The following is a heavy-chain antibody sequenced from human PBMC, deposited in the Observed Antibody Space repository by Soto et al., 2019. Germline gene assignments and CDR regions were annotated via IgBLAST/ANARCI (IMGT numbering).Heavy chain of an antibody. V-gene: IGHV4-34*01. J-gene: IGHJ6*02. CDR2: INHSGST. Sequence: KASETLSLTCAVYGGSFSGYYWSWIRQPPGKGLEWIGEINHSGSTNYNPSLKSRVTISVDTSKNQFSLKLSSVTAADTAVYYCARGGRFWNDILTGYYYYYYGMDVWGQGTTVTVSS. CDR1: GGSFSGYY. CDR3: ARGGRFWNDILTGYYYYYYGMDV. D-gene: IGHD3-9*01.